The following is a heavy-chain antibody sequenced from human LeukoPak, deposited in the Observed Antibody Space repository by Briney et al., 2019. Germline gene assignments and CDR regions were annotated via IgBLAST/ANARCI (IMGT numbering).Heavy chain of an antibody. CDR3: ARLVSAESDY. J-gene: IGHJ4*02. CDR2: IIPIFGTA. Sequence: ASVKVSCKASGGTFSNYAISWVRQAPGQGLEWMGGIIPIFGTANYAQKFQGRVTITADESTSTAYMELSSLRSGDTAVYYCARLVSAESDYWGQGTLVTVSS. V-gene: IGHV1-69*13. CDR1: GGTFSNYA. D-gene: IGHD2-8*01.